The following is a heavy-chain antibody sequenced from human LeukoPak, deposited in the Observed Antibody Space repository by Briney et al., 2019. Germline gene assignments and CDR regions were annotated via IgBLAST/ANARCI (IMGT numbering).Heavy chain of an antibody. J-gene: IGHJ2*01. CDR3: ARDTYRFFDL. Sequence: GGSLRLSCAASGFTFRSYWMSWFRQAPGKGLEWVANIKEDGSEKSYVDSVKGRFTISRDNAKNLLYLQMNSLRAEETAVYYCARDTYRFFDLWGRGTLVTVSS. CDR1: GFTFRSYW. CDR2: IKEDGSEK. V-gene: IGHV3-7*03.